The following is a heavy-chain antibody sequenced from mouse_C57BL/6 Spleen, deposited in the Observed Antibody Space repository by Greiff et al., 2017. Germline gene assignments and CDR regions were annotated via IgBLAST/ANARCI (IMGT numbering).Heavy chain of an antibody. CDR3: ARERTVVPFFDY. J-gene: IGHJ2*01. V-gene: IGHV1-72*01. Sequence: VQLQQPGAELVKPGASVKLSCKASGFTFTSYWMHWVKQRPGRGLEWIGRIDPNSGGIKYNETFKSKATLTEDKPSSTAYMQLSSLTSEDSAVYYCARERTVVPFFDYWGQGTTLTVSS. CDR2: IDPNSGGI. CDR1: GFTFTSYW. D-gene: IGHD1-1*01.